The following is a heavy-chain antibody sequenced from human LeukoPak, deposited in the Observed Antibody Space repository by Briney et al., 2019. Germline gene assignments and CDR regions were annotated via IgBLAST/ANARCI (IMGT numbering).Heavy chain of an antibody. CDR2: IRYDGSNK. Sequence: GGSLRLSCAASGFTFSSYGMHWVRQAPGKGLEWVAFIRYDGSNKYYADSVKGRFAISRDNSKNTLYLQMNSLRAEDTAVYYCAIPYSSSWHSSDYWGQGTLVTVSS. V-gene: IGHV3-30*02. CDR1: GFTFSSYG. D-gene: IGHD6-13*01. J-gene: IGHJ4*02. CDR3: AIPYSSSWHSSDY.